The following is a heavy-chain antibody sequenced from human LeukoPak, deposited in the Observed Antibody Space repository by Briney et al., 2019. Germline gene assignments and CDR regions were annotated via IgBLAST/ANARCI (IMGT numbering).Heavy chain of an antibody. Sequence: PGGSLRLSCAASGFTFSSYAMHWVRQAPGKGLEWVAVISYDGSNKYYADSVKGRFTISRDNSKNTLYLQMYSLRAEDTAVYYCASAGSYSAFDIWGQGTMVTVSS. J-gene: IGHJ3*02. V-gene: IGHV3-30-3*01. CDR2: ISYDGSNK. CDR3: ASAGSYSAFDI. D-gene: IGHD3-10*01. CDR1: GFTFSSYA.